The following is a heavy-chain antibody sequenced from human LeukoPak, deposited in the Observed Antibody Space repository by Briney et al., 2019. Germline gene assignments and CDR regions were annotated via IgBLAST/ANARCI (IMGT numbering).Heavy chain of an antibody. CDR1: GFTFSNYW. Sequence: GGSLRLSCAASGFTFSNYWLNWVRQAPGKGLEWVATINQNGGEKYYVDSVKGRFTISRDNAKKSLYLQMNSLRAEDTAVYYCARGGSAGDAFDIWGQGTMVTVSS. CDR3: ARGGSAGDAFDI. V-gene: IGHV3-7*04. D-gene: IGHD5-12*01. J-gene: IGHJ3*02. CDR2: INQNGGEK.